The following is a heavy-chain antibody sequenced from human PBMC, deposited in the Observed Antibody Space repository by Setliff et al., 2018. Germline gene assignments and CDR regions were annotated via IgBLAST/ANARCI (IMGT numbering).Heavy chain of an antibody. CDR2: ISGSDK. CDR1: GFTFGTYA. CDR3: AKDIRFMSRGGDY. D-gene: IGHD6-19*01. V-gene: IGHV3-23*01. J-gene: IGHJ4*02. Sequence: PGGSLRLSCTASGFTFGTYAMSWVRQAPGKGLELVSGISGSDKYYADSVKGRFTISRDNSKNTLYLQMNSLRAEDTAVYFCAKDIRFMSRGGDYWGQGTLVTVSS.